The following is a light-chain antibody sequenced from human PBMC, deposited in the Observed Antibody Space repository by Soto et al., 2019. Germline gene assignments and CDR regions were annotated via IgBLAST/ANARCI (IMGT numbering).Light chain of an antibody. V-gene: IGKV3-11*01. CDR2: DAS. Sequence: EIVLTQSPATLSLSPGERATLSCRASQSVSNLLAWYQQKPGQAPRVIIYDASTRATGIPARFSGSGSGTDFTLTISSLEPEDFAVYYCQQRSYWPGTFGQGTKLEIK. CDR3: QQRSYWPGT. CDR1: QSVSNL. J-gene: IGKJ2*01.